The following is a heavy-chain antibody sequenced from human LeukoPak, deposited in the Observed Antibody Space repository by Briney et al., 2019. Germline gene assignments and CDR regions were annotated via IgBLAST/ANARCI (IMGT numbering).Heavy chain of an antibody. V-gene: IGHV3-23*01. J-gene: IGHJ4*02. CDR1: GFTFSSYA. Sequence: GGSLRLSCAASGFTFSSYAMGWVRQAPGKGLAWVSAITASGGNTYYADSVKGRFTISRDNSKNTLYLQVNSLRAEDTAVYYCAKGNGYSYGRYYFDYWSQGTLVTVSS. CDR2: ITASGGNT. CDR3: AKGNGYSYGRYYFDY. D-gene: IGHD5-18*01.